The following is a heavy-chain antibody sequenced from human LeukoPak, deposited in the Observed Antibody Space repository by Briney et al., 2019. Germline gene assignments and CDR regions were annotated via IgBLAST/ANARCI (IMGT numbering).Heavy chain of an antibody. Sequence: SVKVSCKASGGTFSSYAISWVRQAPGQGLEWMGGIIPIFGTANYAQKFQGRVTITADESTSTAYMELSSLRSEDTAVYYCARKDYGDPVGEYFQHWGQGTLVTVSS. J-gene: IGHJ1*01. V-gene: IGHV1-69*13. CDR2: IIPIFGTA. CDR1: GGTFSSYA. D-gene: IGHD4-17*01. CDR3: ARKDYGDPVGEYFQH.